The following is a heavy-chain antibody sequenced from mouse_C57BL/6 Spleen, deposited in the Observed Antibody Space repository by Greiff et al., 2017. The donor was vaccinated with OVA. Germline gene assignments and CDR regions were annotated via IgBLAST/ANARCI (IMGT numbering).Heavy chain of an antibody. CDR1: GYTFTSYW. Sequence: QVQLKQPGAELVKPGASVKLSCKASGYTFTSYWMHWVKQRPGRGLEWIGRIDPNSGGTKYNEKFKSKATLTVDKPSSTAYMQLSSLTSEDSAVYDCSRDDYQGAWFAYWGQGTLVTVSA. J-gene: IGHJ3*01. V-gene: IGHV1-72*01. CDR2: IDPNSGGT. CDR3: SRDDYQGAWFAY. D-gene: IGHD2-4*01.